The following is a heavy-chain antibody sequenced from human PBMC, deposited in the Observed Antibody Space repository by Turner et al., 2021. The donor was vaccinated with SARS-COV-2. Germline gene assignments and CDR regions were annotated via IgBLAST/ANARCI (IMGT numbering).Heavy chain of an antibody. CDR2: IYYSGST. V-gene: IGHV4-31*03. D-gene: IGHD2-2*01. CDR1: GGSISSDDYY. J-gene: IGHJ4*02. CDR3: VRVVGYCSSTSCYPDY. Sequence: QVQLQESGPGLVKPSQTLSLTCTFSGGSISSDDYYWSWIRQHPGKGLEWIGYIYYSGSTYYNPSLKSRVSISVDTSKNQFSLKLSSVTAADTAVYYCVRVVGYCSSTSCYPDYWGQGTLVTVSS.